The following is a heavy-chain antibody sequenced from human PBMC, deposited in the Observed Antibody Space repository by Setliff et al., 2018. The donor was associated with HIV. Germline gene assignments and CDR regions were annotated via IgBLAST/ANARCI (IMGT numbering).Heavy chain of an antibody. D-gene: IGHD2-8*01. CDR2: ISDTSIHI. CDR3: ARDRLTNVRYWTSDY. J-gene: IGHJ4*02. CDR1: GFTFSTYS. Sequence: SCAASGFTFSTYSMHWVRQAPGKGLEWVSSISDTSIHIYYGESVKGRFTISRDNAKNSLYLVMNDLRADDTATYYCARDRLTNVRYWTSDYWGQGTLVTVSS. V-gene: IGHV3-21*01.